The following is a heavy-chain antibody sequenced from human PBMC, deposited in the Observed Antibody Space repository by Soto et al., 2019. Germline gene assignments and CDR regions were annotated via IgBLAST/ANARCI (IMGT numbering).Heavy chain of an antibody. V-gene: IGHV3-33*01. CDR2: IWSDGSNK. CDR1: GFTFSSYG. J-gene: IGHJ4*02. Sequence: QVQLVESGGGVVQPGRSLRLSCAASGFTFSSYGMHWVRQAPGKGLEWVAVIWSDGSNKYYADSVKGRFTISRDNSKNTLYLQMTRLRAEDTAVYYCARGAPSDYTAAAGAFAYWGQGTLVTVSS. D-gene: IGHD6-13*01. CDR3: ARGAPSDYTAAAGAFAY.